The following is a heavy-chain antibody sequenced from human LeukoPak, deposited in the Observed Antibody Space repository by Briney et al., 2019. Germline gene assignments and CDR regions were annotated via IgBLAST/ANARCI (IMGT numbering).Heavy chain of an antibody. V-gene: IGHV1-46*01. CDR1: GYTFTRYG. Sequence: ASVKVSCKASGYTFTRYGISWVRQAPGQGLEWMGIINPSGGSTSYAQKFQGRVTMTRDMSTSTDYMELSSLRSEDTAVYYCARDNSVEDTAWWFDPWGQGTLVTVSS. CDR3: ARDNSVEDTAWWFDP. CDR2: INPSGGST. J-gene: IGHJ5*02. D-gene: IGHD4-23*01.